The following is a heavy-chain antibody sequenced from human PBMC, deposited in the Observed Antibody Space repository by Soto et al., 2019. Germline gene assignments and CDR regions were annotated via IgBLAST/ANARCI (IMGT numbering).Heavy chain of an antibody. CDR1: GYIFINYH. CDR2: INPSDGST. J-gene: IGHJ4*02. D-gene: IGHD6-19*01. CDR3: ARDLKTLYGWYVLNY. Sequence: GASVKVSCKPSGYIFINYHIHWVRQAPGQGLEWMGIINPSDGSTSYAQKFQGRVTITRDTSASTAYMELSSLRSEDTAVYYCARDLKTLYGWYVLNYWGQGTLVTVSS. V-gene: IGHV1-46*01.